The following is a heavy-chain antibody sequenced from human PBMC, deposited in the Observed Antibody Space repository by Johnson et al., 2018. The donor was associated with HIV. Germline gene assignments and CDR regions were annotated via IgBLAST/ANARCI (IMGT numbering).Heavy chain of an antibody. V-gene: IGHV3-7*02. J-gene: IGHJ3*02. CDR3: AKGLAAFFAFDI. Sequence: SLRLSCAASGFTFSSYWMSWVRQAPGKGLEWVANIKQDGSEKYYADSVKGRFTISRDNSKNTLYLQMNSLRAEDTAVYYCAKGLAAFFAFDIWGQGTMVTVSS. D-gene: IGHD3-3*01. CDR1: GFTFSSYW. CDR2: IKQDGSEK.